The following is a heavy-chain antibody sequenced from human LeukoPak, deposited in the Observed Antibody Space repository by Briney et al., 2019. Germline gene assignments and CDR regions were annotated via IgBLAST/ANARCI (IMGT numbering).Heavy chain of an antibody. CDR1: GGSISSYY. D-gene: IGHD1-14*01. J-gene: IGHJ4*02. V-gene: IGHV4-59*01. CDR2: IYYSGST. Sequence: SETLSLTCTVPGGSISSYYWSWIRQPPGKGLEWIGYIYYSGSTNYNPSLKSRVTISVDTSKNQFSLKLSSVTAADTAVYYCARESEQGYFDYWGQGTLVTVSS. CDR3: ARESEQGYFDY.